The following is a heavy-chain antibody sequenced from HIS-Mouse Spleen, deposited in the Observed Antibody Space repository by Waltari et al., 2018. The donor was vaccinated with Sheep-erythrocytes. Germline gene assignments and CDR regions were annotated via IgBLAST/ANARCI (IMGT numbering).Heavy chain of an antibody. CDR2: SRGSSGSI. D-gene: IGHD2-2*01. J-gene: IGHJ4*02. Sequence: EVQLVESGGGLVQPGRSLRLSCAASGFSFDDYAMHWFRQGPGEGLGWVSGSRGSSGSIGYADSVKGRFTISRDNAKNSLYLQMNSLRAEDTALYYCAKDISRNIVVVPAAVGDYWGQGTLVTVSS. CDR3: AKDISRNIVVVPAAVGDY. CDR1: GFSFDDYA. V-gene: IGHV3-9*01.